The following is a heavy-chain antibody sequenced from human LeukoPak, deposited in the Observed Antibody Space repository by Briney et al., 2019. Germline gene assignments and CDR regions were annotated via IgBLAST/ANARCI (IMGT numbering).Heavy chain of an antibody. CDR2: ISYDGSNK. J-gene: IGHJ4*02. CDR3: AKDRLAAAGTSPFDY. Sequence: GGSLRLSCAASGFTFSSYGMHWVRQAPGKGLEWVAVISYDGSNKYYADSVKGRFTISRDNSKNTLYLQMNSLRAEDTAVYYCAKDRLAAAGTSPFDYWGQGTLVTVSS. CDR1: GFTFSSYG. V-gene: IGHV3-30*18. D-gene: IGHD6-13*01.